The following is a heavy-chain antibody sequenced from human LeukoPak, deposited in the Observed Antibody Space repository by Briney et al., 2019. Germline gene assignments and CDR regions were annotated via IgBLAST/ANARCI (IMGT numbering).Heavy chain of an antibody. Sequence: GGSLRLSCAASGFTFSSSVMNWVRQAPGKGLEWVSSISSTSNYIYYADSVKGRFTVSTDNAKNSLFLQMNTLRAEDTAVYYCARGDRADWLRGLDYWGQGTLVTVSS. CDR2: ISSTSNYI. CDR3: ARGDRADWLRGLDY. CDR1: GFTFSSSV. D-gene: IGHD5-12*01. V-gene: IGHV3-21*01. J-gene: IGHJ4*02.